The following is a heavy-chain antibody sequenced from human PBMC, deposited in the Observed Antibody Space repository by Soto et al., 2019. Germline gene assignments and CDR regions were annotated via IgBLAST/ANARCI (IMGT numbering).Heavy chain of an antibody. CDR3: ARDPVDLFGYMDV. V-gene: IGHV1-69*06. CDR1: GGTFASYS. D-gene: IGHD6-25*01. CDR2: IIPLLRTV. J-gene: IGHJ6*02. Sequence: QEELVQSGAEVKKPGSSVNVSCKASGGTFASYSITWVRQVPGQRLEWMGEIIPLLRTVNYAQKFQGRLTITGDRTTNTVYMALSSLSSDDTAVYYCARDPVDLFGYMDVWGHGTTVTVS.